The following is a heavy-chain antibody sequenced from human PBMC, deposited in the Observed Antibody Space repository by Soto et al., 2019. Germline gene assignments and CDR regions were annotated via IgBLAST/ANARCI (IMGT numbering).Heavy chain of an antibody. D-gene: IGHD3-3*01. CDR2: ISYDGSNK. V-gene: IGHV3-30*18. J-gene: IGHJ6*02. Sequence: VGSLRLSCVASGFTFSSYGMHWVRQAPGKGLEWVAVISYDGSNKYYADSVKGRFTISRDNSKNTLYLQMNSLRAEDTAVYYCAKDGGIFGYYGMDVWGQGTTVTAP. CDR1: GFTFSSYG. CDR3: AKDGGIFGYYGMDV.